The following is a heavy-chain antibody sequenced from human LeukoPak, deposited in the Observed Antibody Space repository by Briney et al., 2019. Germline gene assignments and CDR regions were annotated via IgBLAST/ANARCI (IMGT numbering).Heavy chain of an antibody. V-gene: IGHV3-48*03. Sequence: GGSLRLSCAASGFTFSSYEMNWVRQAPGKGLEWLSYITGSGSTINYADSVKGRFTISRDNAKNSLYLQMNSLRAEDTAVYYCARETTVVTRGWFDPWGQGTLVTVSS. D-gene: IGHD4-23*01. CDR1: GFTFSSYE. J-gene: IGHJ5*02. CDR2: ITGSGSTI. CDR3: ARETTVVTRGWFDP.